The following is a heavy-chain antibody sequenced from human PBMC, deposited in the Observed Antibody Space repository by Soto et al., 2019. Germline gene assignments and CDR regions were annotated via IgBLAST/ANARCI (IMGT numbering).Heavy chain of an antibody. CDR2: ISGGGGSTI. V-gene: IGHV3-11*01. D-gene: IGHD3-22*01. CDR1: GFTFSDYY. CDR3: ARGRGYYDSSGYDF. Sequence: GSLRLSCAASGFTFSDYYMNWIRQAPGKGLEWISYISGGGGSTIYYTDSVKGRFTISRDNAKKSLYLDMNSLRAEDTAVYFCARGRGYYDSSGYDFWGQGTPVTVS. J-gene: IGHJ4*02.